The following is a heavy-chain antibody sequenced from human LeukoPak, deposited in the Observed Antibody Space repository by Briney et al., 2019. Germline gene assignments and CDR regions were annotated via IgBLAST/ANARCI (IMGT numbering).Heavy chain of an antibody. V-gene: IGHV3-23*01. CDR1: GFIFSSNA. Sequence: GGSLRLSCAASGFIFSSNAMSWVRQAPGKGLGWVSGISNSGDSTYYADSVKGRFTISRDNSKNTLYLQMNTLRAEDTAVYYCAKRRPYYDSSGYLDYWGQGTLVTVSS. D-gene: IGHD3-22*01. CDR3: AKRRPYYDSSGYLDY. J-gene: IGHJ4*02. CDR2: ISNSGDST.